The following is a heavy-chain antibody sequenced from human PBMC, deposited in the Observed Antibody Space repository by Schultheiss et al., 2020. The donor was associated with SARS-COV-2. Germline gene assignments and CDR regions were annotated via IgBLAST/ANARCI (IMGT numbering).Heavy chain of an antibody. Sequence: SETLSLTCGISGGIGSRFSWSWIRRPPGKGLEWIGHVSYRGSTNYNPSFKSRVIMFLDTSKNQFSLTLNSVTAADTALYFCARASGYGTYAIDYWGQGTQVTVSS. CDR1: GGIGSRFS. CDR2: VSYRGST. J-gene: IGHJ4*02. D-gene: IGHD1-1*01. CDR3: ARASGYGTYAIDY. V-gene: IGHV4-59*02.